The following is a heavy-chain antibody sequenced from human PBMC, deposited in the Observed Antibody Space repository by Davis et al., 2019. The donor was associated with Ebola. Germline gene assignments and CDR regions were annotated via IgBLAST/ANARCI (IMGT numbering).Heavy chain of an antibody. CDR2: ISGSSTYI. CDR1: GFTFSSHS. Sequence: PGGSLRLSCAASGFTFSSHSMNWVRQAPGKGLEWVSSISGSSTYIYYAESVKGRFPISRDNTKNTVFLQMNSLTVEDTAVYYCAKEAFAGSTRIDWFDPWGQGILVTVSS. J-gene: IGHJ5*02. D-gene: IGHD2-15*01. CDR3: AKEAFAGSTRIDWFDP. V-gene: IGHV3-21*04.